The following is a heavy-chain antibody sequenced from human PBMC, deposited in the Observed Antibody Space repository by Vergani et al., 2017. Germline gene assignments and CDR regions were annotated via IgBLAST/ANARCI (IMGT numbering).Heavy chain of an antibody. CDR1: GYRLTNYW. V-gene: IGHV5-51*01. Sequence: EVQLVQSGAEVKKPGESLKIPCQISGYRLTNYWIGWVRQMPGKGLECMGIIHPADSDTRYSPSFQGQVTISVDKSISTAYLQRSSLRASDSAMYYCARLYGRDSSGSKYWDCWGQGTLVTVSS. J-gene: IGHJ4*02. CDR2: IHPADSDT. D-gene: IGHD3-22*01. CDR3: ARLYGRDSSGSKYWDC.